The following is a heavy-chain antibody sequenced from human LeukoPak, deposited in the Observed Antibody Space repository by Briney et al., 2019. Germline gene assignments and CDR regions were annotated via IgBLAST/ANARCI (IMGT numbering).Heavy chain of an antibody. CDR3: AGRSPTNCFDS. J-gene: IGHJ4*02. Sequence: PGGSLRLSCSASGFTFSTYAMHWVRQAPGKGLEYVSAISNNGGVPYYASSVEGRFTISRDDSKNTLYLQMGSLRPEDMAVYYCAGRSPTNCFDSWGQGTLVTVSS. CDR2: ISNNGGVP. V-gene: IGHV3-64*01. CDR1: GFTFSTYA. D-gene: IGHD1-14*01.